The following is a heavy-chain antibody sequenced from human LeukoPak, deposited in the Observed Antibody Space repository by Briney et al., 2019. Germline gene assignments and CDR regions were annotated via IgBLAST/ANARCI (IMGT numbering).Heavy chain of an antibody. Sequence: SETLSLTCAVSGGSISSSNWWSWVRQPPGKGLEWIGEIYHSGSTNYNPSLKSRVTISVDTSKNQFSLKLSSVTAADTSVYYCARLYSSSSIPYDYWGQGTLVTVSS. CDR1: GGSISSSNW. CDR3: ARLYSSSSIPYDY. V-gene: IGHV4-4*02. CDR2: IYHSGST. D-gene: IGHD6-6*01. J-gene: IGHJ4*02.